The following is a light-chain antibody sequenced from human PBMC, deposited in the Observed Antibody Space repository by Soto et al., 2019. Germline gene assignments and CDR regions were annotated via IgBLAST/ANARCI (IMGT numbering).Light chain of an antibody. CDR3: QQYGSTPLT. V-gene: IGKV3-20*01. CDR2: GTT. J-gene: IGKJ4*01. Sequence: EIVLTQSPGTLSLSPGETATLSCRASQTVNSNYLAWYQHKPGQAPRHLIYGTTSRATGVPDRFSGGGSGKAFTHTISGLEPEDFALDTCQQYGSTPLTFGGGTKVEIK. CDR1: QTVNSNY.